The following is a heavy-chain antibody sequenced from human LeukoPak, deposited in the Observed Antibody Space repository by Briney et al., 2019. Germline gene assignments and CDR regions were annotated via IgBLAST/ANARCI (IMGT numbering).Heavy chain of an antibody. CDR2: IKQDGSEK. CDR3: ARDRSTPITIFGVVIVSWFDP. D-gene: IGHD3-3*01. J-gene: IGHJ5*02. CDR1: GFTFSSYW. V-gene: IGHV3-7*01. Sequence: GGSLRLACPASGFTFSSYWMSWVRQAPGEGLEWVANIKQDGSEKYYVDSVKGRFTICRDNAKNSLYLQMNRLRAEDSAVYYCARDRSTPITIFGVVIVSWFDPWGQGTLVTVSS.